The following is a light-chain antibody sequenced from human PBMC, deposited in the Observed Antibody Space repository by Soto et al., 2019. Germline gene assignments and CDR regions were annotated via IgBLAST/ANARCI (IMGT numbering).Light chain of an antibody. J-gene: IGLJ1*01. CDR2: DVS. V-gene: IGLV2-11*01. Sequence: QSALTRPRSVSGSPGQSVTISCTGTSSDVGGYNYDSWYQQHPGKAPKLMIYDVSKRPSGVPDRFSGSKSGNTASLTISGLQAEDEADYYCCSYAGSYTYVFGTGTKLTVL. CDR3: CSYAGSYTYV. CDR1: SSDVGGYNY.